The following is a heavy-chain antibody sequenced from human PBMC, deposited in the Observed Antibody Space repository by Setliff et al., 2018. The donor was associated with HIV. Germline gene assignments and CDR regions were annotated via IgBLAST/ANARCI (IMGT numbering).Heavy chain of an antibody. V-gene: IGHV1-69*13. D-gene: IGHD2-21*01. CDR2: IIPIFSTS. CDR1: GGTFSSYG. J-gene: IGHJ4*02. CDR3: TRGRGIIGALVY. Sequence: GASVKVSCKASGGTFSSYGISWVRQAPGQGLEWMGGIIPIFSTSNYAQRFQGRVTITADGSTSTAYMELYNLRSEDTAMYYCTRGRGIIGALVYWGQGTLVTVSS.